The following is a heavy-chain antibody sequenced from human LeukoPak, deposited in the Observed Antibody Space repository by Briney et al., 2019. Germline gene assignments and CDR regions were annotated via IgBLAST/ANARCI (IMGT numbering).Heavy chain of an antibody. CDR1: GFTFSSYG. V-gene: IGHV3-21*01. Sequence: PGGSLRLSCAASGFTFSSYGMSSVRQAPGKGLEWVSSISSSSSYIYYADSVKGRFTISRDNAKNSLYLEMNSLRAEDTAVYYCARTTVVTLDYWGQGTLVTVSS. CDR3: ARTTVVTLDY. D-gene: IGHD4-23*01. CDR2: ISSSSSYI. J-gene: IGHJ4*02.